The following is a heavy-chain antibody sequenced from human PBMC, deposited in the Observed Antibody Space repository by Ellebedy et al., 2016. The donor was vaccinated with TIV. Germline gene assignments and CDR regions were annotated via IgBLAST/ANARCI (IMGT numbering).Heavy chain of an antibody. J-gene: IGHJ4*02. CDR2: ISDIGST. V-gene: IGHV4-59*01. Sequence: MPSETLSLTCTVSGGSMRSYFWTWIRQPPGKGLEWIGYISDIGSTNYNPSLRSRVTISVDTSKNQFSLKLGSVTAADTALYYCARDRVREYSYGYEGVLDYWGQGTLVTVSS. CDR3: ARDRVREYSYGYEGVLDY. CDR1: GGSMRSYF. D-gene: IGHD5-18*01.